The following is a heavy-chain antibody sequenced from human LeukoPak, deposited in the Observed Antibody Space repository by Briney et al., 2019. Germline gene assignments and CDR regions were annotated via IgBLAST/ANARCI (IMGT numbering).Heavy chain of an antibody. CDR1: GFTFSSYA. D-gene: IGHD3-22*01. Sequence: GGSLRLSCAASGFTFSSYAMSWVRQAPGKGLEWVSAISGSGGSTYYADSVKGRFAISRDNSENTVYLQMNSLRAEDTAIYYCAKDGDSTGYYSSYYNHMDVWGKGTSVTISS. CDR3: AKDGDSTGYYSSYYNHMDV. V-gene: IGHV3-23*01. J-gene: IGHJ6*03. CDR2: ISGSGGST.